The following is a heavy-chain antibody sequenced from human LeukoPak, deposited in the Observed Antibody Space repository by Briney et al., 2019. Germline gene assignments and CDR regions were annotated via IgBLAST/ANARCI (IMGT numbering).Heavy chain of an antibody. D-gene: IGHD3-10*01. CDR1: GGTFSSYA. Sequence: ASVKVSCKASGGTFSSYAISWVRQAPGQGLEWMGWINTNTGNPTYAQGFTGQFVISLDTSVSTAYLQISSLKAEDTAVYYCARQFGTGSGYWGQGTLVTVSS. CDR2: INTNTGNP. V-gene: IGHV7-4-1*02. J-gene: IGHJ4*02. CDR3: ARQFGTGSGY.